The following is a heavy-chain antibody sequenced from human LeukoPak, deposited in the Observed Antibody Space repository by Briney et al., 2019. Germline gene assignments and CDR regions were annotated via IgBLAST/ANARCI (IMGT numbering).Heavy chain of an antibody. CDR3: ARASNGGIWFGELFGSATYNWFDP. Sequence: PSETLSLTCTVSGGSISSYYWSWIRQPPGKGLEWIGYIYYSGSTNYNPSLKSRVTISVDTSKNQFSLKLSSVTAADTAVYYCARASNGGIWFGELFGSATYNWFDPWGQGTLVTVSS. V-gene: IGHV4-59*01. CDR1: GGSISSYY. D-gene: IGHD3-10*01. CDR2: IYYSGST. J-gene: IGHJ5*02.